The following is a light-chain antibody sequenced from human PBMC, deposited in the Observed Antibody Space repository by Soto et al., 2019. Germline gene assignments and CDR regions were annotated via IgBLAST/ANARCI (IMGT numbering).Light chain of an antibody. Sequence: QPVLTQPPSASASPGASVTLTCTLSSGYSNYKVDWYQQRPGKGPRFVMRVGTGGIVGSKGDGIPDRFSVLGSGLNRYLTIKNIQEEDESDYYCGADHGSGSNFVYVFGTGTKLTVL. CDR3: GADHGSGSNFVYV. CDR2: VGTGGIVG. J-gene: IGLJ1*01. V-gene: IGLV9-49*01. CDR1: SGYSNYK.